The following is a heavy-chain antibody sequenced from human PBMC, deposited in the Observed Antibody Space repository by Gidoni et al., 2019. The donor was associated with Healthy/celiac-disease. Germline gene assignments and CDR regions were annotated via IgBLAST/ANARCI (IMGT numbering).Heavy chain of an antibody. CDR3: ARHDYVYGSYEYYFDY. CDR1: GYSFTSYW. V-gene: IGHV5-51*01. D-gene: IGHD1-26*01. J-gene: IGHJ4*02. Sequence: EVQLVQSGAEVKKPGESLKISCKGSGYSFTSYWIGWVRQMPGKGLEWIGIIYPGDSDTRYSPSFQGQVTISADKSISTAYLQWSSLKASDTAMYYCARHDYVYGSYEYYFDYWGQGTLVTVSS. CDR2: IYPGDSDT.